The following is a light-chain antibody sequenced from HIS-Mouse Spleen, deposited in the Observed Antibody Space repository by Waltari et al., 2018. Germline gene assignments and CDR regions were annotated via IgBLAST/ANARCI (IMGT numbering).Light chain of an antibody. Sequence: SYELTQPPSVSVSPGQPARITCSADALPKKYAYWYQQKSGQAHVLVIYEDSKRPSGIPERFSGSSSGTMATLTISGAQVEDEADYYCYSTDSSGNHRVFGGGTKLTVL. CDR2: EDS. CDR3: YSTDSSGNHRV. V-gene: IGLV3-10*01. J-gene: IGLJ2*01. CDR1: ALPKKY.